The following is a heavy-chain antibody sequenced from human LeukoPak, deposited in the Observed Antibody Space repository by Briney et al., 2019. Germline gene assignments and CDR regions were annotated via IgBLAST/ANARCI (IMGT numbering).Heavy chain of an antibody. CDR1: GLTLSNYA. CDR2: ISGSATT. Sequence: PGGSLRLSCAASGLTLSNYAMSWVRQAPGKGLEWVSGISGSATTYYADSVKGRFTISRDNSKNMLYLQMNSLRADDTALYYCTKGPQVGSGYHPDYWGQGTLVTVSS. CDR3: TKGPQVGSGYHPDY. D-gene: IGHD3-22*01. V-gene: IGHV3-23*01. J-gene: IGHJ4*02.